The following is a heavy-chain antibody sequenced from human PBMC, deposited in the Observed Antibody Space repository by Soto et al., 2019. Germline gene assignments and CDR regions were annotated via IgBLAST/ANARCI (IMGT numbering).Heavy chain of an antibody. Sequence: SVKVSCKASGGTFSSYAISWVRQAPGQGLEWMGGIIPIFGTANYAQKFQGRVTITADESTSTAYMELSSLRSEDTAVYYCARDPPYCSGGSCYQDLYYYGMDVWGQGTTVTVSS. D-gene: IGHD2-15*01. J-gene: IGHJ6*02. CDR2: IIPIFGTA. CDR1: GGTFSSYA. V-gene: IGHV1-69*13. CDR3: ARDPPYCSGGSCYQDLYYYGMDV.